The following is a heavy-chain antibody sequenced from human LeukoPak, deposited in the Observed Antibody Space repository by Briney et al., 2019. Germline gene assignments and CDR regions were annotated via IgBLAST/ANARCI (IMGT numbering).Heavy chain of an antibody. J-gene: IGHJ4*02. Sequence: KPSETLSLTCTVSGGSISSYYWSWIRQPAGKGLEWIGRIYTSGSTNYNPSLKSRVTMSVDTSKNQFSLKLSSVTAADTAVYYCARDRAVAGKPYYFDYWGQGTLVTVSS. CDR3: ARDRAVAGKPYYFDY. CDR1: GGSISSYY. D-gene: IGHD6-19*01. V-gene: IGHV4-4*07. CDR2: IYTSGST.